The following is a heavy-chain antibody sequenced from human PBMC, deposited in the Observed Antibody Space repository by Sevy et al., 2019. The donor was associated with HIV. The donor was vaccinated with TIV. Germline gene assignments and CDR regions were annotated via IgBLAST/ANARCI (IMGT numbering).Heavy chain of an antibody. CDR3: ARGNSGSFDY. J-gene: IGHJ4*02. V-gene: IGHV3-7*04. Sequence: GGSLRLSCAASGFSFSSYWMHWVRQAPGKGLEWVANIKQDESEKYYVASVKGRFTSSRDNARNSVYLQMNSLRPEDTAIYYCARGNSGSFDYWGQGTLVTVSS. CDR2: IKQDESEK. CDR1: GFSFSSYW. D-gene: IGHD3-22*01.